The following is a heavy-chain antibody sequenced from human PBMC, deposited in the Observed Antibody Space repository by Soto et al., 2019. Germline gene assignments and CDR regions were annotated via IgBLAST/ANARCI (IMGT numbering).Heavy chain of an antibody. Sequence: PGGSLRLSCAATGFNFGSYAMGWVRQAPGKGLEWVSGVSGSGSSPYYADSVKGRLTISEDKSKNTLYLDLNNLRSEDTAVYFCVKGKESGYRGAFDSWGQGTMVTVSS. CDR2: VSGSGSSP. J-gene: IGHJ4*02. CDR3: VKGKESGYRGAFDS. CDR1: GFNFGSYA. V-gene: IGHV3-23*01. D-gene: IGHD5-18*01.